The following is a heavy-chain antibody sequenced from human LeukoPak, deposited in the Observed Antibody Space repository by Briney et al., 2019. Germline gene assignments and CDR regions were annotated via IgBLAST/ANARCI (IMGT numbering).Heavy chain of an antibody. CDR2: ISSSGSTI. V-gene: IGHV3-11*01. J-gene: IGHJ4*02. Sequence: GGSLRLSCAASGFTFSDYYMSWIRQAPGKGLEWASYISSSGSTIYYADSVKGRFTISRDNAKNSLYLQMNSLRAEDTAVYYCARDPAYYDSSGCLDYWGQGTLVTVSS. CDR3: ARDPAYYDSSGCLDY. D-gene: IGHD3-22*01. CDR1: GFTFSDYY.